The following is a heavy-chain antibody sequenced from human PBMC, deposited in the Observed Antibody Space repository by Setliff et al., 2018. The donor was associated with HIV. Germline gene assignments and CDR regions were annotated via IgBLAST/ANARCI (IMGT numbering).Heavy chain of an antibody. D-gene: IGHD3-22*01. CDR1: GYTFTDYY. Sequence: ASVKVSCKASGYTFTDYYMHWVRQAPGQGLEWMGWINPNSGGTNFAQKFQGWVTMTRDTSISTAYMELGRLRSDDTAVYYCARDYYGSSGYPIATYYFDYWGQGTLVTVSS. CDR2: INPNSGGT. V-gene: IGHV1-2*04. J-gene: IGHJ4*02. CDR3: ARDYYGSSGYPIATYYFDY.